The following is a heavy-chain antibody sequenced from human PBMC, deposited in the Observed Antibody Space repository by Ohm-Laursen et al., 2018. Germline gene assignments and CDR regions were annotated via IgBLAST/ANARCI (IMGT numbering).Heavy chain of an antibody. J-gene: IGHJ4*02. Sequence: SLRLSCSASGFTFSSYAMSWVRQAPGKGLEWVSAISGSGGSTYYADSVKGRFTISRDNSKNTLYLQMNSLRAEDTAVYYCAGEAFRGYSYGLSHYWGQGTLVTVSS. D-gene: IGHD5-18*01. V-gene: IGHV3-23*01. CDR2: ISGSGGST. CDR1: GFTFSSYA. CDR3: AGEAFRGYSYGLSHY.